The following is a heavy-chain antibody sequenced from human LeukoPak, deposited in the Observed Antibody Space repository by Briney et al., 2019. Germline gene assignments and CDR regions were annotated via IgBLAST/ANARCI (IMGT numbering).Heavy chain of an antibody. CDR3: ARSRGITTFGYYLDY. CDR1: GYTFRSHS. CDR2: FSAYSDNT. V-gene: IGHV1-18*01. D-gene: IGHD3-16*01. Sequence: ASVKVSCKASGYTFRSHSITWVRQAPGQGLEWMGWFSAYSDNTNYAQNFQGRVTMTADTSTSTAYMELRSLRSDDTAVYYCARSRGITTFGYYLDYWGQGTRVTVSS. J-gene: IGHJ4*02.